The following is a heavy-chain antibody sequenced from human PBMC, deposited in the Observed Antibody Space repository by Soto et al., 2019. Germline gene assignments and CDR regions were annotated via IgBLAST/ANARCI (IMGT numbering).Heavy chain of an antibody. CDR1: GFTFTSSA. D-gene: IGHD3-9*01. CDR2: IVVGSGNT. V-gene: IGHV1-58*01. J-gene: IGHJ6*02. CDR3: AAGCWRNELRYSEWYYGMDV. Sequence: SVKVSCKASGFTFTSSAVQWVRHARGQRLEWIGWIVVGSGNTNYAQKFQERVTITRDISTSTAYMELSSLRSEDTAVYYCAAGCWRNELRYSEWYYGMDVWGQGTTVTVYS.